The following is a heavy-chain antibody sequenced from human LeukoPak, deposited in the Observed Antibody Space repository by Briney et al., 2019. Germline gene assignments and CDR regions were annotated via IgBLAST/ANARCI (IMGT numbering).Heavy chain of an antibody. CDR1: GFTFDDYS. J-gene: IGHJ4*02. V-gene: IGHV3-9*01. Sequence: GRSLRLSCAASGFTFDDYSMHWVRQSPGKGLEWLSGLGWNSDIIDYADSVKCRFTISRDNAKNSLYLQMDSLKTEDTALYYCAKGSLIAASGTLFDFWGQGTRVTVSS. CDR3: AKGSLIAASGTLFDF. CDR2: LGWNSDII. D-gene: IGHD6-13*01.